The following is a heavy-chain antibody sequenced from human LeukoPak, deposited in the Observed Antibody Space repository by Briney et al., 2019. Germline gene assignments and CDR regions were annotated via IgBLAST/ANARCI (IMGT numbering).Heavy chain of an antibody. J-gene: IGHJ4*02. V-gene: IGHV3-64D*06. Sequence: GGSLRLSCSASGFTFSTYSMHWVRQAPGKGLEYVSSVTNNGGSTYYAVSVKGRFTISRDNSKNTLNLQMSSLRTEDTAVYFCVKAVAGSFDYWGQGTLVTVSS. CDR2: VTNNGGST. CDR3: VKAVAGSFDY. D-gene: IGHD3-10*01. CDR1: GFTFSTYS.